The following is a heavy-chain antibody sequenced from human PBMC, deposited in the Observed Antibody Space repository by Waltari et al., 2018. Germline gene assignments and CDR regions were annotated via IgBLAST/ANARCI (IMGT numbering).Heavy chain of an antibody. CDR2: INPNSGGT. V-gene: IGHV1-2*02. CDR3: ARVHYYGSGSYYQYFQH. J-gene: IGHJ1*01. Sequence: QVQLVQSGAEVKKPGASVKVSCKASGYTFTGYYMHWVRQAPGQGLEWMGWINPNSGGTNYAQKFQGRVTMTRDTSISTAYMELSRLRSDDTAVYYCARVHYYGSGSYYQYFQHWGQGTLVTVSS. CDR1: GYTFTGYY. D-gene: IGHD3-10*01.